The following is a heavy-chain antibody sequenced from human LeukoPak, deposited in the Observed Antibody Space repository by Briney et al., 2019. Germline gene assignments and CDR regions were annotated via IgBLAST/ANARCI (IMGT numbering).Heavy chain of an antibody. V-gene: IGHV3-7*01. CDR3: AKDLARMYCSGGSCYPGAFDI. CDR2: IKQDGSEK. D-gene: IGHD2-15*01. Sequence: GGSLRLSCAASGFTFSSYWMSWVRQAPGKGLEWVANIKQDGSEKYYVDSVKGRFTISRDNDKNSLYLQMNSLRAEDTAVYYCAKDLARMYCSGGSCYPGAFDIWGQGTMVTVSS. CDR1: GFTFSSYW. J-gene: IGHJ3*02.